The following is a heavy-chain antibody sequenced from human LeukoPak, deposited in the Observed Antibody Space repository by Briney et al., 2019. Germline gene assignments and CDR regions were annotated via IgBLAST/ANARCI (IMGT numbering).Heavy chain of an antibody. V-gene: IGHV4-39*01. CDR2: IYYSGST. J-gene: IGHJ4*02. CDR1: GGSISSSSYY. D-gene: IGHD2-2*01. Sequence: SETLSLTCTVSGGSISSSSYYWGWIRQPPGTGLEWIGSIYYSGSTYYNPSLKSRVTISVDTSKNQFSLKLSSVTAADTAVYYCARRDIVVVPAPLHYFDYWGQGTLVTVSS. CDR3: ARRDIVVVPAPLHYFDY.